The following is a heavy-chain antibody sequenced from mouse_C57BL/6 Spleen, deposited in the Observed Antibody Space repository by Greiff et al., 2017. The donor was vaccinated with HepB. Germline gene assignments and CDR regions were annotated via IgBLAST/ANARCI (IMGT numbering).Heavy chain of an antibody. CDR2: INYDGSST. CDR3: ARVLGPYYFDY. Sequence: EVKLVESEGGLVQPGSSMKLSCTASGFTFSDYYMAWVRQVPEKGLEWVANINYDGSSTYYLDSLKSRFIISRDNAKNILYLQMSSLKSEDTATYYCARVLGPYYFDYWGQGTTLTVSS. CDR1: GFTFSDYY. J-gene: IGHJ2*01. V-gene: IGHV5-16*01.